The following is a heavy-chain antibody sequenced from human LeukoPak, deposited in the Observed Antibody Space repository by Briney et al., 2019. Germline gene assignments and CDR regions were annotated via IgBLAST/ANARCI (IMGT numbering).Heavy chain of an antibody. CDR3: AKDRITFTYGSFAGS. CDR1: GGTFSSYA. Sequence: SVKVSCKASGGTFSSYAISWVRQAPGQGLEWMGGIIPIFGTANYAQKFQGRVTITADKSTSTAYMELSSLRAEDTAVYYCAKDRITFTYGSFAGSWGQGALVTVSS. D-gene: IGHD3-10*01. CDR2: IIPIFGTA. J-gene: IGHJ5*02. V-gene: IGHV1-69*06.